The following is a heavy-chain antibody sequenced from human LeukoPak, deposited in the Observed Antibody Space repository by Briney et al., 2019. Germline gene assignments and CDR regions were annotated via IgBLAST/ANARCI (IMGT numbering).Heavy chain of an antibody. J-gene: IGHJ4*02. Sequence: EWVSYITSDRRTISYADPVKGRFTISRDNDKRLLYLQMDSLRAGDTAVYYCARSTSGTFDHWGQGMLVTVSS. D-gene: IGHD5/OR15-5a*01. V-gene: IGHV3-48*01. CDR2: ITSDRRTI. CDR3: ARSTSGTFDH.